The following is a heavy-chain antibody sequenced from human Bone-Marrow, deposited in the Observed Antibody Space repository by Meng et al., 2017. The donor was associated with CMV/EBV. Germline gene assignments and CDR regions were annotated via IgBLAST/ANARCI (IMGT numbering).Heavy chain of an antibody. J-gene: IGHJ4*02. V-gene: IGHV3-15*01. Sequence: GESLKISCAASGFTFSSAWMSWVRQAPGKGLEWVGRIKSKTDGGTTDYAAPVKGRFTISRDDSKNTLYLQMNSLKTEDTAVYYCTTDGIVVVPAAIDYWGQGTLVTVSS. D-gene: IGHD2-2*02. CDR1: GFTFSSAW. CDR2: IKSKTDGGTT. CDR3: TTDGIVVVPAAIDY.